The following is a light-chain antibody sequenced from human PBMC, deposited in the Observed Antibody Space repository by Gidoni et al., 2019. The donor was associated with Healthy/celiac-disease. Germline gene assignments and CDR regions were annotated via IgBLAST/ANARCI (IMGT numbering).Light chain of an antibody. V-gene: IGKV1-39*01. CDR2: AAS. Sequence: DIQLTQSPSSLSASVGDRVTITCRASQRISSYLNWYQQKPGKAPKLLIYAASSLQSGVPSRFSGSGSGTDFTLTIGSLQPEDFATYYCQQSDSTPYTFGQGTKLEIK. J-gene: IGKJ2*01. CDR1: QRISSY. CDR3: QQSDSTPYT.